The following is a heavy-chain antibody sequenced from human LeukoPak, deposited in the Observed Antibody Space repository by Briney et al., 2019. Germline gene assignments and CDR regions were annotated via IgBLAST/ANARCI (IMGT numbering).Heavy chain of an antibody. CDR3: AKGGNNDFWGGYYGSDFQH. D-gene: IGHD3-3*01. Sequence: GGSLRLSCAASGFTFSSHAMSWVRQAPGKGLEWVSAISISGGSTYYADSVKGRFTISRDNSKNTLYLQMNSLRPEDTAVYYCAKGGNNDFWGGYYGSDFQHWGQGTLVTVSS. V-gene: IGHV3-23*01. J-gene: IGHJ1*01. CDR1: GFTFSSHA. CDR2: ISISGGST.